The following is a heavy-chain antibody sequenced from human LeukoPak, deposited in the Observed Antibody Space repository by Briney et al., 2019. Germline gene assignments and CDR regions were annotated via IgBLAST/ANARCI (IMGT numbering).Heavy chain of an antibody. V-gene: IGHV1-69*13. CDR1: GGTFSSYA. J-gene: IGHJ5*02. CDR2: IIPIFGTA. CDR3: ARSFISGTEPAGWFDP. Sequence: ASVKVSCKASGGTFSSYAISWVRQAPGQGLEWMGGIIPIFGTANYAQKFQGRVTITADESTSTAYMELSSLRSEDTAVYYCARSFISGTEPAGWFDPWGQGTLVTVSS. D-gene: IGHD1-14*01.